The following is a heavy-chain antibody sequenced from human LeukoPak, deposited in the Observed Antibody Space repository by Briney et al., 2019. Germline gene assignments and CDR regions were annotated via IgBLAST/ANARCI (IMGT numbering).Heavy chain of an antibody. V-gene: IGHV3-64*01. D-gene: IGHD3-10*01. CDR2: ISTNGDRT. Sequence: PGGSLRLSCAASGFTFSTYTMHWVRQAPRKGLEYVSAISTNGDRTNYANSVKGRFTISRDDSKSTLYLQMNSLRAEDTAVYYCAKDHLLGSFDYWGQGTLVTVSS. CDR1: GFTFSTYT. J-gene: IGHJ4*02. CDR3: AKDHLLGSFDY.